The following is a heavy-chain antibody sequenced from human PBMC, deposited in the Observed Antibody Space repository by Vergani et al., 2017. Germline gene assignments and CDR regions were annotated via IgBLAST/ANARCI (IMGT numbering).Heavy chain of an antibody. D-gene: IGHD1-26*01. V-gene: IGHV3-23*01. CDR1: GFTFSSYA. CDR2: ISGSGGST. Sequence: EVQLLESGGGLVQPGGSLRLSCAASGFTFSSYAMSWVRQAPGKGLEWVSAISGSGGSTYYADSVKGRFTISRDNSKNTLYLQMNSLRAEDTAVYYCARGGAGYYGMDVWGQGTTVTVSS. J-gene: IGHJ6*02. CDR3: ARGGAGYYGMDV.